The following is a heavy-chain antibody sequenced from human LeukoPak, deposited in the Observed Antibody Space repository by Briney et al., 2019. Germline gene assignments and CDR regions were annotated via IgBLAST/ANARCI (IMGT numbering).Heavy chain of an antibody. CDR1: GGTFSSYA. CDR3: ARGDLEYSSSSDYYYYMDV. V-gene: IGHV1-69*13. Sequence: SVKVSCKASGGTFSSYAISWVRQAPGQGLEWMGGIIPIFGTANYAQKFQGRVTITADESTSTAYMELSSLRSEDTAVYYCARGDLEYSSSSDYYYYMDVWGKGTTVTVSS. J-gene: IGHJ6*03. D-gene: IGHD6-6*01. CDR2: IIPIFGTA.